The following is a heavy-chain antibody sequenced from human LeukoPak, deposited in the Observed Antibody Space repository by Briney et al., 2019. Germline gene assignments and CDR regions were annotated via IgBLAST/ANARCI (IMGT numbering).Heavy chain of an antibody. CDR1: GYTFTSYD. V-gene: IGHV1-8*03. J-gene: IGHJ3*02. CDR3: ARGQVSYLGAFDI. Sequence: ASVKVSCKASGYTFTSYDINWVRQATGQGLEWMGWMNPNSGNTGYAQKFQGRVTITRNTSISAAYMELSSLRSEDTAVYYCARGQVSYLGAFDIWGQGTMVTVSS. CDR2: MNPNSGNT. D-gene: IGHD1-26*01.